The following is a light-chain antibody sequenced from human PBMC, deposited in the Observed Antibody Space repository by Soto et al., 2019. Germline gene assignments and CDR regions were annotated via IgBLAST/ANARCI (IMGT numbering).Light chain of an antibody. Sequence: QSVLTQAASVSGSPGQSITISCTGTSSDVGGYNYVSWYQQHPGKAPKLMIYDVSNRPSGVSNRFSGSKSGNTASLTISGLQAEDEADYYCSSYTSSTTLHVFGTGTKVPVL. CDR3: SSYTSSTTLHV. CDR1: SSDVGGYNY. J-gene: IGLJ1*01. CDR2: DVS. V-gene: IGLV2-14*01.